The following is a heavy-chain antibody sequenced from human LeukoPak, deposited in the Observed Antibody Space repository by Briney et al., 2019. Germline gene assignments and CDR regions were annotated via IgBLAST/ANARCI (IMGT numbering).Heavy chain of an antibody. CDR3: ARDPRITIFGVVTRSFDI. Sequence: GGSLRLSCAASGFTFSSYWMSWVRQAPGKGPEWVANIKQDGSEKYYVDSVKGRFTISRDNAKNSLYLQMNSLRAEDTAVYYCARDPRITIFGVVTRSFDIWGQGTMVTVSS. V-gene: IGHV3-7*01. CDR1: GFTFSSYW. J-gene: IGHJ3*02. CDR2: IKQDGSEK. D-gene: IGHD3-3*01.